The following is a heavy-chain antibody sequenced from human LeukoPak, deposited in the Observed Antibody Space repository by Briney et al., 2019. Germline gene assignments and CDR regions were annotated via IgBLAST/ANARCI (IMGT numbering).Heavy chain of an antibody. V-gene: IGHV4-39*07. CDR1: GGSISSSSYY. CDR3: ASGYPYYFDY. Sequence: SETLSLTCTVSGGSISSSSYYWGWIRQPPVKGLEWIGSIYYSGSTYHNPSLKSRVTISVDTSKNQFSLKLSSVTAADTAVYYCASGYPYYFDYWGQGTQVTVSS. CDR2: IYYSGST. J-gene: IGHJ4*02. D-gene: IGHD3-22*01.